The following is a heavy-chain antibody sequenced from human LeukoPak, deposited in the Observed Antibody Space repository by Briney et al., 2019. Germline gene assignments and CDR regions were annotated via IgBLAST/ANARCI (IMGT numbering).Heavy chain of an antibody. J-gene: IGHJ4*02. CDR3: VKYSRYFDY. CDR2: ITNSGGAT. D-gene: IGHD2-15*01. CDR1: GFTFNNYA. Sequence: GGSLRLSCEASGFTFNNYAMSWVRQAPGKGPDWVSTITNSGGATYYADSVKGRFTISRGNSQKTLYLEMNSLRAEDTAVYYCVKYSRYFDYWGQGTLVTVSS. V-gene: IGHV3-23*01.